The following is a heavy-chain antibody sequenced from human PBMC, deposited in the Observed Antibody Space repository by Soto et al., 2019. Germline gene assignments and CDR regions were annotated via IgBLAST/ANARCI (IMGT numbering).Heavy chain of an antibody. D-gene: IGHD6-19*01. V-gene: IGHV1-3*01. J-gene: IGHJ4*02. CDR3: ARGSGWYPPFDY. CDR2: INAGNGKT. Sequence: ASVKVSCKASGYIFTNYAIHWVRQAPGQRLEWMGWINAGNGKTKYSQNFQGKVTITRDTSASTAYMGLSSLRSEDTAVYYCARGSGWYPPFDYWGQGALVTVSS. CDR1: GYIFTNYA.